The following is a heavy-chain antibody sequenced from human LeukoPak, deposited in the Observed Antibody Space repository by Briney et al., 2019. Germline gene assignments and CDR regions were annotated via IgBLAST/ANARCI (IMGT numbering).Heavy chain of an antibody. CDR1: GFTFSSYA. V-gene: IGHV3-23*01. J-gene: IGHJ4*02. CDR2: ISGSDGST. D-gene: IGHD2-15*01. Sequence: GGSLRLSCAASGFTFSSYAMSWVRQAPGKGLEWVSGISGSDGSTNYADSVKGRFTISRENSKNTLYLQMNSLRAEDTAVYYCAKDSAKRYDDYWGQGTLVTVSS. CDR3: AKDSAKRYDDY.